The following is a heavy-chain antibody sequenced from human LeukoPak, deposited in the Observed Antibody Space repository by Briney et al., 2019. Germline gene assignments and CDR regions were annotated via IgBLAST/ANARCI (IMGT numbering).Heavy chain of an antibody. V-gene: IGHV3-9*01. D-gene: IGHD5-12*01. CDR1: GFTFDDYA. CDR2: ISWNSGSI. J-gene: IGHJ4*02. CDR3: ARDGGYSGYDLNDY. Sequence: GRSLRLSCAASGFTFDDYAMHWVRQAPGKGLEWVSGISWNSGSIGYADSVKGRFTISRDNAKNSLYLQMNSLRAEDTALYYCARDGGYSGYDLNDYWGQGTLVTVSS.